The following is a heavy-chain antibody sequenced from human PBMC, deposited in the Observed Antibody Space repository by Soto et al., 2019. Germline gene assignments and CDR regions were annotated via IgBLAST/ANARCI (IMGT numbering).Heavy chain of an antibody. Sequence: PGESLKISCKGSGHSFTSSWIGWVRQMPGKCLEWMGIIYPGDSDTRYSPSFQGQVTISADKSISTAYLQWSSLKASDTAMYYCARRITVAPYYFDYWGQGTLVTVSS. CDR2: IYPGDSDT. J-gene: IGHJ4*02. D-gene: IGHD6-19*01. CDR3: ARRITVAPYYFDY. V-gene: IGHV5-51*01. CDR1: GHSFTSSW.